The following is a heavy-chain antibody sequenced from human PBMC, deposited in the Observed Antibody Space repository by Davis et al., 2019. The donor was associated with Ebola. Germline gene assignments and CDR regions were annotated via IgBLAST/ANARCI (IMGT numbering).Heavy chain of an antibody. CDR2: ISSSSSYI. CDR3: ARVMTTVTTLRAFDI. J-gene: IGHJ3*02. V-gene: IGHV3-21*01. CDR1: GFTFSSYS. D-gene: IGHD4-17*01. Sequence: GESLKISCAASGFTFSSYSMNWVRQAPGKGLEWVSSISSSSSYIYYADSVKGRFTISRDNAKNSLYLQMNSLRAEDTAVYYCARVMTTVTTLRAFDIWGQGTMVTVSS.